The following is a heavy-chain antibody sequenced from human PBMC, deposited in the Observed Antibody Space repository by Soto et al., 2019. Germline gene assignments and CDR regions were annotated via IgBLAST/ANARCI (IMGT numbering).Heavy chain of an antibody. CDR3: TKWHYFGSGSSAGRGIES. CDR2: ISGSGTDT. CDR1: GFTFSNYA. D-gene: IGHD3-10*01. V-gene: IGHV3-23*01. J-gene: IGHJ4*02. Sequence: EVHLSESGGVLVQPGGSLRLSCAASGFTFSNYAMSWVRQAPGKGLEWVSTISGSGTDTYYADSVKGRFTISRDNSKSTLFLQMSSLRVEDTAVYYCTKWHYFGSGSSAGRGIESWGQGSLVTVSS.